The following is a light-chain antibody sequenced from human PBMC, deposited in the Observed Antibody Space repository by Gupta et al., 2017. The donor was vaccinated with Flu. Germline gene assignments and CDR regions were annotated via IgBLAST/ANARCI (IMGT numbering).Light chain of an antibody. CDR3: QQYKNWPSYS. CDR2: GAS. V-gene: IGKV3-15*01. CDR1: QSVSSN. J-gene: IGKJ2*03. Sequence: EIVMTQSPATLSVSPGEIATLSCRASQSVSSNLAWYQQKPGQAPRLLIYGASTSDTGIPARFSGSGCGIQLPLTISSRQNEDIAGYYCQQYKNWPSYSFGQGTKMEIK.